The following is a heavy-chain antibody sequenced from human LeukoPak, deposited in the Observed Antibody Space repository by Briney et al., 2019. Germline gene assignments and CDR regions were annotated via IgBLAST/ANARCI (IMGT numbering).Heavy chain of an antibody. CDR1: GGSISSGDFF. CDR2: ISKSGST. J-gene: IGHJ6*02. Sequence: KSSETLSLTCTVSGGSISSGDFFWSWIRQPPGEGLEWIGYISKSGSTYYNPSLKTRVTISIDRSRNQLSLKLSSVTAADTAMYYCARDDSDYYYFGLDVWGQGATVTVSS. CDR3: ARDDSDYYYFGLDV. V-gene: IGHV4-30-4*01.